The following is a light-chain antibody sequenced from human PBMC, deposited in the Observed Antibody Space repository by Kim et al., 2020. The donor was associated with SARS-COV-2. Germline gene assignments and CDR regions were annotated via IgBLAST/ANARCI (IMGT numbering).Light chain of an antibody. CDR3: QHLNSYPT. CDR2: AAS. CDR1: QGNDSY. V-gene: IGKV1-9*01. Sequence: AASVGDRVTNACRASQGNDSYLAWYQQKPGKPPKLLIYAASTLQRGVPSRFSGTGSGTDFTLTITNLQSEDFATYYCQHLNSYPTFGPWTKVDIK. J-gene: IGKJ3*01.